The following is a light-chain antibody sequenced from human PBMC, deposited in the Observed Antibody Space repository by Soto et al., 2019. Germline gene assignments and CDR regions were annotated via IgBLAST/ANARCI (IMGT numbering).Light chain of an antibody. CDR2: GAS. CDR3: QQYGSSPLT. Sequence: EIVLTQSPGTLSLSPGERATLSCRASQSVSSSYLAWYQQKPGQAPRLLIYGASSRATGIPDRFSGSGSGTDFTLTHSRLEPEDFAVYYCQQYGSSPLTCGGGTKVDI. V-gene: IGKV3-20*01. CDR1: QSVSSSY. J-gene: IGKJ4*01.